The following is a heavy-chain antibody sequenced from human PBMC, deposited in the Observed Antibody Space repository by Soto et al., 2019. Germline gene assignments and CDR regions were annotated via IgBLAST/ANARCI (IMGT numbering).Heavy chain of an antibody. CDR2: IYSGGST. Sequence: GGSLRLSCAASGFTVSNNYMSWVRQAPGKGLEWVSVIYSGGSTYYADSVKGRFTISRDNSKNTLYLQMHSLRGEDAAVYYCAGTQRPDPVWNYYYYMDVWGKGTTVTVSS. J-gene: IGHJ6*03. CDR3: AGTQRPDPVWNYYYYMDV. CDR1: GFTVSNNY. D-gene: IGHD3-16*01. V-gene: IGHV3-66*01.